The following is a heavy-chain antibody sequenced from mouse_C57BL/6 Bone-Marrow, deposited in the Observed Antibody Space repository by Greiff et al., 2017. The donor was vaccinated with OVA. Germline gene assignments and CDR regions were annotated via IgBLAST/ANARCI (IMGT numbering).Heavy chain of an antibody. CDR2: IYPRDGST. J-gene: IGHJ1*03. V-gene: IGHV1-78*01. CDR3: APHYYGSSYWYFDV. CDR1: GYTFTDHT. Sequence: VQLQQSDAELVKPGASVKISCKVSGYTFTDHTIHWMKQRPEQGLEWIGYIYPRDGSTKYNEKFKVKATLTADKSSSTAYMQLNSLTSDDSSVYFCAPHYYGSSYWYFDVWGTGTTVTVSS. D-gene: IGHD1-1*01.